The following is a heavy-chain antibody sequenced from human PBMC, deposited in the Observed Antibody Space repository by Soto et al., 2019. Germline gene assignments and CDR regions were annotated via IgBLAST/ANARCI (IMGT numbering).Heavy chain of an antibody. J-gene: IGHJ5*02. V-gene: IGHV1-8*01. CDR3: ARVSNHCRGGSCYSDWFDP. CDR2: MNPNTGNT. CDR1: GYTFTSSD. Sequence: QVQLVQSGAEVKKPGASVRVSCKASGYTFTSSDVYWVRQATGPGLELMGWMNPNTGNTGYAQKFQGRVTMTRNTSISTAYMELSSLRSEDTAVYYCARVSNHCRGGSCYSDWFDPWGQGTPVTVSS. D-gene: IGHD2-15*01.